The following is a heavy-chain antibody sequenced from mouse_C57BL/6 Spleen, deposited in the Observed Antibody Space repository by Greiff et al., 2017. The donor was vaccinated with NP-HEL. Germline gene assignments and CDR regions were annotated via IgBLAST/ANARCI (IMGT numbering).Heavy chain of an antibody. J-gene: IGHJ1*03. D-gene: IGHD1-1*01. Sequence: QVQLQQSGAELVKPGASVKLSCKASGYTFTSYWMHWVKQRPGQGLEWIGMIHPNSGSTNYNEKFKSKATLTVDKSSSTAYMQLSSLTSEDSAVYYCARGGVYGSRTRWYFDVWGTGTTVTVSS. CDR1: GYTFTSYW. CDR2: IHPNSGST. V-gene: IGHV1-64*01. CDR3: ARGGVYGSRTRWYFDV.